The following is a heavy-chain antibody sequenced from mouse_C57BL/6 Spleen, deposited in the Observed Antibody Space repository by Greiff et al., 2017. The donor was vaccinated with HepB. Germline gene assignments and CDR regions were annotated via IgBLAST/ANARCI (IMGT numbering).Heavy chain of an antibody. J-gene: IGHJ4*01. CDR1: GYTFTSYW. D-gene: IGHD2-5*01. CDR2: IDPNSGGT. Sequence: QVHVKQPGAELVKPGASVKLSCKASGYTFTSYWMHWVKQRPGRGLEWIGRIDPNSGGTKYNEKFKSKATLTVDKPSSTAYMQLSSLTSEDSAVYYCARSYYSNYYYAMDYWGQGTSVTVSS. CDR3: ARSYYSNYYYAMDY. V-gene: IGHV1-72*01.